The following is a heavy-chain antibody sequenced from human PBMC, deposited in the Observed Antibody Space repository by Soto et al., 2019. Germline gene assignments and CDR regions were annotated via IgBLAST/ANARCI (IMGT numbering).Heavy chain of an antibody. Sequence: PSETLSLTCTVSGGSISSYYRSWIRQPAGKGLEWIGRIYTSGSTNYNPSLKSRVTMSVDTSKNQFSLKLSSVTAADTDVYYCARGYVGIYYYYGMDVWGKGTTVTVSS. CDR1: GGSISSYY. CDR2: IYTSGST. CDR3: ARGYVGIYYYYGMDV. V-gene: IGHV4-4*07. J-gene: IGHJ6*04. D-gene: IGHD3-10*01.